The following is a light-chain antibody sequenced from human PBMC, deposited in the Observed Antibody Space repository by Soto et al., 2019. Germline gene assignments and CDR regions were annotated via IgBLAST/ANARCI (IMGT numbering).Light chain of an antibody. CDR2: RNH. Sequence: QSVLTQSPSASATPGQRVTISCSGGRSNIGTCAVNWYQQLPGTAPTLLIFRNHQRPSGVPDRFSGSKSGTSASLAISGPQSEDEADYYCAAWDDSLRAVVFGGGTKLTVL. V-gene: IGLV1-44*01. CDR3: AAWDDSLRAVV. J-gene: IGLJ2*01. CDR1: RSNIGTCA.